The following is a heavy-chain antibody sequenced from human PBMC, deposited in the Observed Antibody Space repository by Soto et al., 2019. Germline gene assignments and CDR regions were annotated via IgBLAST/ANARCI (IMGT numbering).Heavy chain of an antibody. CDR3: ARDRRGYCSSTSCQNSWFDP. CDR1: GGTFSSYA. Sequence: GASVKVSCKASGGTFSSYAISWVRQAPGQGLEWMGGIIPIFGTANYAQEFQGRVTITADESTSTAYMELSSLRSEDTAVYYCARDRRGYCSSTSCQNSWFDPWGQGTLVTVSS. V-gene: IGHV1-69*01. D-gene: IGHD2-2*01. J-gene: IGHJ5*02. CDR2: IIPIFGTA.